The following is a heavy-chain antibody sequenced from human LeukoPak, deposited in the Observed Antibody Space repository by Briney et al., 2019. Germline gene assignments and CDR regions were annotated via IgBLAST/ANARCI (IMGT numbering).Heavy chain of an antibody. Sequence: GGSLRLSCAASGFTFSSYSMNWVRQAPGKGLEWVSSISSSSSYIYYADSVKGRFTISRDNAKISLYLQMNSLRAEDTAVYYCARGPQYYDFWSGYYPDWYFDLWGRGTLVTVSS. V-gene: IGHV3-21*01. CDR2: ISSSSSYI. CDR3: ARGPQYYDFWSGYYPDWYFDL. D-gene: IGHD3-3*01. CDR1: GFTFSSYS. J-gene: IGHJ2*01.